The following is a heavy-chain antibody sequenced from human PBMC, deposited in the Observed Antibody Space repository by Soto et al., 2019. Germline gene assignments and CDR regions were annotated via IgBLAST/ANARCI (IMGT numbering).Heavy chain of an antibody. D-gene: IGHD3-22*01. CDR3: AKGSHYYYDSSGYGGYFDY. Sequence: QVQLVESGGGVVQPGRSLRLSCAASGFTFSSYGMHWVRQAPGKGLEWVAVISYDGSNKYYADSVKGRFTISRDNSKNTLYLQMNSLRAEDTAVYYCAKGSHYYYDSSGYGGYFDYWGQGTLVTVSS. CDR1: GFTFSSYG. J-gene: IGHJ4*02. CDR2: ISYDGSNK. V-gene: IGHV3-30*18.